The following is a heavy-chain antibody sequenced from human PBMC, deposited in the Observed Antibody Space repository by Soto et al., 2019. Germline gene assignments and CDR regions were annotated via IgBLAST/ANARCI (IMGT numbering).Heavy chain of an antibody. V-gene: IGHV3-73*01. J-gene: IGHJ5*02. CDR3: IRREDQQIAWLDP. CDR1: GFAFSDSA. CDR2: IKSKVSSYAT. Sequence: EVQLVESGGGLVQPGGSLKLSCAASGFAFSDSAIHWVRQASGKGLEWVGRIKSKVSSYATAYAASVRGRFTISRDDSKNTAYLQMSSLYSEDTAVYYWIRREDQQIAWLDPWGQGTLVTVSS. D-gene: IGHD2-21*01.